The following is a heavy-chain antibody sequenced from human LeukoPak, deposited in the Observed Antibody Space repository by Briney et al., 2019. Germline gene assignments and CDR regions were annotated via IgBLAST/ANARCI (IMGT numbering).Heavy chain of an antibody. CDR3: ARRDCYGGSCYPDY. J-gene: IGHJ4*02. CDR2: INHSGST. V-gene: IGHV4-34*01. D-gene: IGHD2-15*01. CDR1: GGSFSGYY. Sequence: SETLSLTCSVSGGSFSGYYWSWIRQPPGKGLEWIGEINHSGSTNYNPSLKSRVTISVDTSKNQFSLKLSSVTAADTAVYYCARRDCYGGSCYPDYWGQGTLVTVSS.